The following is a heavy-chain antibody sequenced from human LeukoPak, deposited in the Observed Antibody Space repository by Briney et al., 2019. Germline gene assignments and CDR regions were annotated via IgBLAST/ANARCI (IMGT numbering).Heavy chain of an antibody. V-gene: IGHV3-30*18. CDR2: ISYDGSNK. J-gene: IGHJ4*02. D-gene: IGHD5-12*01. CDR1: GFTFSSYG. Sequence: QPGRSLRLSCAASGFTFSSYGMHWVRQAPGKGLEGVAVISYDGSNKYYADSVKGRFTISRDNSKNTLYLQMNSLRAEDTAVYYCAKDGSGYSGYADYWGQGTLVTVSS. CDR3: AKDGSGYSGYADY.